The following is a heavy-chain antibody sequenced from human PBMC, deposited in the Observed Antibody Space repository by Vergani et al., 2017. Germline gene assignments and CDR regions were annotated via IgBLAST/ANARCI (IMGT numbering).Heavy chain of an antibody. V-gene: IGHV3-30*02. J-gene: IGHJ6*02. CDR1: GFSFSTYG. CDR2: LRYDGSNE. CDR3: ANSYCSSLSCYAFYGMEV. D-gene: IGHD2-2*01. Sequence: QVQLVESGGGVVQPGGSLRLSCAASGFSFSTYGMHWVRQAPGRGLEWVAFLRYDGSNEYYGDAGKGRVIISRDNSKNMLSLEMHSLRPEDTAVYYCANSYCSSLSCYAFYGMEVWGQGTTVTVSS.